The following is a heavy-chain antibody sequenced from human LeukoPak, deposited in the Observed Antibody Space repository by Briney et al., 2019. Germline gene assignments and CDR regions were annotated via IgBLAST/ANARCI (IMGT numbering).Heavy chain of an antibody. D-gene: IGHD3-9*01. CDR3: ANLHYDILTGYIYYFDY. V-gene: IGHV3-23*01. CDR1: GFTFSSYA. Sequence: PGGSLRLSCAASGFTFSSYAMSWVRQAPGKGLEWVSSISGSGASTYYADSVKGRFTISRDNSKNTLYLQMNSLRAEDTAVYYCANLHYDILTGYIYYFDYWGQGTLVTVS. CDR2: ISGSGAST. J-gene: IGHJ4*02.